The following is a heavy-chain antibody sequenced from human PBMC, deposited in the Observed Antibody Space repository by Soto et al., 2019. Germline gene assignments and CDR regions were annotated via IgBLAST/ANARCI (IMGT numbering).Heavy chain of an antibody. CDR1: GSTFSKYA. CDR2: LIPILGTP. J-gene: IGHJ6*02. D-gene: IGHD3-16*02. CDR3: ARDSHAYIGGIYRNGMDV. Sequence: QVQLVQSGAEVKKPGSSVKVSCKASGSTFSKYAISWVRQAPGQGLEWMGGLIPILGTPKYAQKFQGRVTITADESTTTAYMELSSVTFEDTAVYYCARDSHAYIGGIYRNGMDVWGQGTTVSVSS. V-gene: IGHV1-69*01.